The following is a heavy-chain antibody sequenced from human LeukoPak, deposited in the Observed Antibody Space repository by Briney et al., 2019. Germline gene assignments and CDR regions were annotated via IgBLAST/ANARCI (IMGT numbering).Heavy chain of an antibody. Sequence: GGSLRLSCAASGFTFSNYGMHWVRQAPGKGLEWVAVISYDGSNEDYADSVKGRFTISRDNSKNTLYLQMNSLRDEDTAVFYCAKFRWAVTTRYYVMDVWGQGTMVTVSS. CDR2: ISYDGSNE. V-gene: IGHV3-30*18. D-gene: IGHD4-17*01. J-gene: IGHJ6*02. CDR3: AKFRWAVTTRYYVMDV. CDR1: GFTFSNYG.